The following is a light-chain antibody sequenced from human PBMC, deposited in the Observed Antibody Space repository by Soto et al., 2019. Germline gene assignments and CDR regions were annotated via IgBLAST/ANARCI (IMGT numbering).Light chain of an antibody. J-gene: IGKJ1*01. CDR1: QSISSW. CDR2: KAS. CDR3: QQDNSRT. V-gene: IGKV1-5*03. Sequence: DIRITPPPSTLAACGGCRVSLTCRASQSISSWLSWYQQKPGKAPKLLIYKASSLESGVPSRFSGSGAGTEFTLTISGLQAQDVVTLYCQQDNSRTVGSGTKVDI.